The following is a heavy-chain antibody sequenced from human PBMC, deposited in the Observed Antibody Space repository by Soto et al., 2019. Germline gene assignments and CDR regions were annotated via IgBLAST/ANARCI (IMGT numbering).Heavy chain of an antibody. D-gene: IGHD3-3*01. J-gene: IGHJ5*02. CDR2: MNPNSGNT. CDR3: ARGPFTIFGVVMKNWFDP. Sequence: QVQLVQSGAEVKKPGASVKVSCKASGYTFTSYDINWVRQATGQGLEWMGWMNPNSGNTGYAQKFQGRVTMTRNTSISTAYMELSSLRSEDTAVYYCARGPFTIFGVVMKNWFDPWGQGTLVTVSS. CDR1: GYTFTSYD. V-gene: IGHV1-8*01.